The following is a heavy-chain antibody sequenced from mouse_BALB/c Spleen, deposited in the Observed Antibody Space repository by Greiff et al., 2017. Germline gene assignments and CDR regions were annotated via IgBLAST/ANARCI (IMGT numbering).Heavy chain of an antibody. CDR3: ARNGDYGNYLAWFAY. V-gene: IGHV2-2*02. J-gene: IGHJ3*01. CDR1: GFSLTSYG. Sequence: VQLVESGPGLVQPSQSLSITCTVSGFSLTSYGVHWVRQSPGKGLEWLGVIWSGGSTDYNAAFISRLSISKDNSKSQVFFKMNSLQANDTAIYYCARNGDYGNYLAWFAYWGQGTLVTVSA. CDR2: IWSGGST. D-gene: IGHD2-1*01.